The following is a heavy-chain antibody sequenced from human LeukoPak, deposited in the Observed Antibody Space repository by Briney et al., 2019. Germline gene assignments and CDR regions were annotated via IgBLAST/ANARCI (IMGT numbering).Heavy chain of an antibody. CDR2: ISSSSSYI. D-gene: IGHD3-10*01. CDR3: AKGKNTGSYLSHVDY. J-gene: IGHJ4*02. Sequence: GGSLRLSCAASGFTFSSYSMNWVRQAPGKGLEWVSSISSSSSYIYYADSVKGRFTISRDNAKNSLYLQMNSLRTEDTALYYCAKGKNTGSYLSHVDYWGQGTLVTVSS. V-gene: IGHV3-21*04. CDR1: GFTFSSYS.